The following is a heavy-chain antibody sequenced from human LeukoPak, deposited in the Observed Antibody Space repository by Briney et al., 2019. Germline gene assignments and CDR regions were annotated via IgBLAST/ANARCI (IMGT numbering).Heavy chain of an antibody. V-gene: IGHV3-21*01. CDR2: ISSSSSYI. CDR1: GFTFSSYS. D-gene: IGHD3-16*02. CDR3: ARLGVIYNWFDP. Sequence: GRSLRLSCAASGFTFSSYSMNWVRQAPGKGLEWVSSISSSSSYIYYADSVKGRFTISRDNAKNSLYLQMNSLRAEDTAVYYCARLGVIYNWFDPWGQGTLVTVSS. J-gene: IGHJ5*02.